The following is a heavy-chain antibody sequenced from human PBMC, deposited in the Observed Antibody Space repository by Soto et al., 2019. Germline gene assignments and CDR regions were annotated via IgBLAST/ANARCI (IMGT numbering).Heavy chain of an antibody. CDR2: IVPIYRTA. D-gene: IGHD6-13*01. J-gene: IGHJ4*02. CDR3: VRDSGAKLSSS. V-gene: IGHV1-69*13. CDR1: GGTFSSYR. Sequence: SVKFSCTASGGTFSSYRINWVRQAPGQGLEWVGGIVPIYRTADYAQKFQGRVTITADESARTSYMELRSLKSQDTAVYYCVRDSGAKLSSSWGQGTLVTVSS.